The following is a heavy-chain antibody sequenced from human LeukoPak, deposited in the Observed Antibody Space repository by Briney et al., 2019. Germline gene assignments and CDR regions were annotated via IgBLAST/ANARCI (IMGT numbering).Heavy chain of an antibody. CDR2: IYYSGST. Sequence: SETLSLTCTVSGGSVSSTSYSWSWIRQPPGKGLEWIGYIYYSGSTNYNPSLKSRVTTSIDTSKNQFSLRLNSESAADTAVYYCARVDSFKWFDPWGQGTLVTVSS. CDR1: GGSVSSTSYS. D-gene: IGHD2-2*03. CDR3: ARVDSFKWFDP. J-gene: IGHJ5*02. V-gene: IGHV4-61*01.